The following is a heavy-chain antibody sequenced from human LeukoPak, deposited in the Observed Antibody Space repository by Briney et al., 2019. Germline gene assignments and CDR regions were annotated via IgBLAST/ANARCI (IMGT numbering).Heavy chain of an antibody. CDR1: GFTFTTYW. CDR2: INSDGSST. V-gene: IGHV3-74*03. Sequence: PGGSLRLSCAASGFTFTTYWMHWVRQAPGKGLGWLSRINSDGSSTTYADPVKGRFTISRDNAKNTLYLQMNSLRAEDTAVYYCAKSGGIAAAAIDAFDIWGQGTMVTVSS. J-gene: IGHJ3*02. D-gene: IGHD6-13*01. CDR3: AKSGGIAAAAIDAFDI.